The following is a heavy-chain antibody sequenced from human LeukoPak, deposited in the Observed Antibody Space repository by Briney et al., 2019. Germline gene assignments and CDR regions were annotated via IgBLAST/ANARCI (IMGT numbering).Heavy chain of an antibody. D-gene: IGHD2-15*01. J-gene: IGHJ3*02. V-gene: IGHV3-21*01. CDR2: ISSSSSYI. Sequence: GGSLRLSCAASGFTFSSYSMNWVRQAPGKGLEWVSSISSSSSYIYYADSVKGRFTISRDNAKNSLYLQMNSLRAEDTAVYYCAREVVVAATFLGGAFDIWGQGTMVTVSS. CDR3: AREVVVAATFLGGAFDI. CDR1: GFTFSSYS.